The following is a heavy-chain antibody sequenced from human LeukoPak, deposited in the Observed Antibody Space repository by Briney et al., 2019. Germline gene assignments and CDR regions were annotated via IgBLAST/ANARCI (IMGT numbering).Heavy chain of an antibody. CDR1: GGTFSSYA. D-gene: IGHD2-2*02. V-gene: IGHV1-69*05. CDR3: ARASHYCSSTSCYNAFDI. J-gene: IGHJ3*02. CDR2: IIPIFGTA. Sequence: PVKVSCKASGGTFSSYAISWVRQAPGQGLEWMGGIIPIFGTANYAQKFQGRVTITTDESTSTAYMELSSLRSEDTAVYYCARASHYCSSTSCYNAFDIWGQGTMVTVSS.